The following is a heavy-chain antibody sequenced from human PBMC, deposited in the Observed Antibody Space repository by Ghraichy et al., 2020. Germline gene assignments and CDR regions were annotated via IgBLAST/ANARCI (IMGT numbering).Heavy chain of an antibody. J-gene: IGHJ4*02. CDR3: AVGSSGWSHFDY. V-gene: IGHV3-74*01. Sequence: GGSLRLSCAASGFTFTKYWIHWVRQAPGKGLVWVSHINTDGSTISYVDSVKGRFTISRDNAKNTAYLEMNSLRGEDTAVYYCAVGSSGWSHFDYWGQGALVTVSS. CDR1: GFTFTKYW. CDR2: INTDGSTI. D-gene: IGHD6-19*01.